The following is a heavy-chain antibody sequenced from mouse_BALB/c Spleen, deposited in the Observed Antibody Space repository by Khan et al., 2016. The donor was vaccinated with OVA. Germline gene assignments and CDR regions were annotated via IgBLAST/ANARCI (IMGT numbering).Heavy chain of an antibody. CDR2: ISYSGST. J-gene: IGHJ3*01. CDR1: GDSITSGY. D-gene: IGHD2-4*01. CDR3: ERYEYDYDGAFAY. Sequence: EVKLLESGPSLVKPSQTLSLTCSVTGDSITSGYWNWIRKFPGNKLEYMGYISYSGSTYYNPSLKSRISITRDTSKNQYYLQLNSVTTEDTATYDWERYEYDYDGAFAYWGQGTLVTVSA. V-gene: IGHV3-8*02.